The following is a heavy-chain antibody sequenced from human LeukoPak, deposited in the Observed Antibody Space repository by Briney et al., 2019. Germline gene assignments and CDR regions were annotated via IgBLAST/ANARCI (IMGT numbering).Heavy chain of an antibody. D-gene: IGHD6-13*01. CDR1: GGSFSGYY. CDR3: ARVFEQLVDGSCYYYGMDV. CDR2: INHSGST. V-gene: IGHV4-34*01. J-gene: IGHJ6*02. Sequence: SETLSLTCAVYGGSFSGYYWSWIRQPPGKGLEWIGEINHSGSTNYNPSLKSRVTISVDTSKNQFSLKLSSVTAADTAVYYCARVFEQLVDGSCYYYGMDVWGQGTTVTVSS.